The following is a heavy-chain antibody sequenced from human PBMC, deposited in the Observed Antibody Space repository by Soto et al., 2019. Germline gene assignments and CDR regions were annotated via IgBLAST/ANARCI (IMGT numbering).Heavy chain of an antibody. CDR3: ARPTRGIAAAAFFDI. J-gene: IGHJ3*02. D-gene: IGHD6-13*01. CDR1: VGSISSSRYY. CDR2: IYYSGST. Sequence: TVSVGSISSSRYYWGWIRQPPGKGLEWIGSIYYSGSTYYNPSLKSRVTISVDTSKNQFSLKLSSVTAADTAVYYCARPTRGIAAAAFFDIWGQGTMVTVSS. V-gene: IGHV4-39*01.